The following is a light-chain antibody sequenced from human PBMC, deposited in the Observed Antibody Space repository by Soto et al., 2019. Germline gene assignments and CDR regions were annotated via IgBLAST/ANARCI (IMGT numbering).Light chain of an antibody. CDR2: DAS. Sequence: EIVMTQSPATVSVSPGERATLYCRASRSVSSNLAWYQQKPGQAPRLLIYDASNRATGIPARFSGSGSGTDFTLTISSLEPEDFAVYYCQQRSNWPITFGQGTRLEIK. J-gene: IGKJ5*01. V-gene: IGKV3-11*01. CDR3: QQRSNWPIT. CDR1: RSVSSN.